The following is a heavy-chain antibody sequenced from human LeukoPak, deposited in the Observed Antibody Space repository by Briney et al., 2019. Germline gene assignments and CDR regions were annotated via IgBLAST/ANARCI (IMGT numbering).Heavy chain of an antibody. CDR1: GFTFSNYG. V-gene: IGHV3-30*18. CDR3: AKGYCSGGSCYWGDY. Sequence: GGSLRLSCAASGFTFSNYGMHWVRQAPGKGLEWVAVMSHDGSNKYYADSVKGRFTISRGNSKNTLYLQMNSLRPEDTAVYYCAKGYCSGGSCYWGDYWGQGTLVTVSP. CDR2: MSHDGSNK. D-gene: IGHD2-15*01. J-gene: IGHJ4*02.